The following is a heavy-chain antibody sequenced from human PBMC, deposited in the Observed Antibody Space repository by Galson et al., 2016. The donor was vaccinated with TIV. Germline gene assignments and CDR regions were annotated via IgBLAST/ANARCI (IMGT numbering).Heavy chain of an antibody. CDR3: ARGRGEM. CDR1: GFTFSKFP. Sequence: SLRLSCAASGFTFSKFPMSWVRQAPGKGLEWVGFIRSKPYGGTAEYAASVRGRFTISRDDSRSTAYLQMDSLKSEDTAVYYCARGRGEMWGPGTLVTVSS. CDR2: IRSKPYGGTA. D-gene: IGHD5-24*01. J-gene: IGHJ4*02. V-gene: IGHV3-49*02.